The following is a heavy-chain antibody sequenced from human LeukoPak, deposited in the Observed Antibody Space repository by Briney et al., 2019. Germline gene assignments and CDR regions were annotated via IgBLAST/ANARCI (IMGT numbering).Heavy chain of an antibody. V-gene: IGHV4-30-4*01. J-gene: IGHJ5*02. CDR2: MYYSGST. D-gene: IGHD3-22*01. Sequence: SQTLSLTCTVSGVSISSGDYYWSWIRQPPGKGLEWIGYMYYSGSTYYNPSLKGRVIISLDTSRNQLSLKLSSVTAADTAVYYCARPYYYDSRIDPWGQGTLVTVSS. CDR3: ARPYYYDSRIDP. CDR1: GVSISSGDYY.